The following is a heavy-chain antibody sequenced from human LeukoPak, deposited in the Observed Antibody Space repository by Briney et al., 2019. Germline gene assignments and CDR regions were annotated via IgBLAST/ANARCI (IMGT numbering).Heavy chain of an antibody. CDR3: ARAPTPYYYDSSGYGY. D-gene: IGHD3-22*01. CDR2: IYSGGST. V-gene: IGHV3-66*01. J-gene: IGHJ4*02. CDR1: GFTVSSNY. Sequence: GGSLRLSCAASGFTVSSNYMSWVRQAPGKGQEWVSVIYSGGSTYYADSVKGRFTISRDNSKNTLYLQMNSLRADDTAVYYCARAPTPYYYDSSGYGYWGQGTLVTVSS.